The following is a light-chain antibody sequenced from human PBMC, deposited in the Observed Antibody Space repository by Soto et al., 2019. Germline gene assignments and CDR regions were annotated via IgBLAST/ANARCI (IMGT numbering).Light chain of an antibody. CDR1: QSVSSRS. CDR2: GAS. Sequence: PGERSTLSCRASQSVSSRSLAWYQQKPGQAPRLLISGASSRAADIPDRFSGSGSGTDFTLTINRLEPEDFAVYYCQKYDSSPRKFGQGTKVDIK. J-gene: IGKJ1*01. CDR3: QKYDSSPRK. V-gene: IGKV3-20*01.